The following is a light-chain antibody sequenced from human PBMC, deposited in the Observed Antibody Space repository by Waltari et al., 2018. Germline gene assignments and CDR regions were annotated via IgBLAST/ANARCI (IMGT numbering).Light chain of an antibody. CDR3: AAWDDSLKEV. CDR1: NSNIGSNT. Sequence: QSVLTQPPSASGTPGQRVSISCSGSNSNIGSNTVHWYQQLPGPAPKLLIYSDNPRPAGVPDRVSGSKSGTSASLAISGLQSEDEADYYCAAWDDSLKEVFGGGTKLTVL. V-gene: IGLV1-44*01. CDR2: SDN. J-gene: IGLJ3*02.